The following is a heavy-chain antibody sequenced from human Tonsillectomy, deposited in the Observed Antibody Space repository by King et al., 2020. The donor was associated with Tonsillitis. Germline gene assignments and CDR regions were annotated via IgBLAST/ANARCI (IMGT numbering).Heavy chain of an antibody. Sequence: VQLVESGGRVVQPGRSLRVSCAASGFTFSNFGMHWVRQAPGKGLEWVAVIWFDGSKKYYAESVKGRFTISRDNAKNTLSLQMNSLRAEDTAVYYCASDGQWVGVYDFDPSYYYMDVWGKGTTVSVSS. CDR3: ASDGQWVGVYDFDPSYYYMDV. V-gene: IGHV3-33*08. CDR1: GFTFSNFG. D-gene: IGHD5/OR15-5a*01. J-gene: IGHJ6*03. CDR2: IWFDGSKK.